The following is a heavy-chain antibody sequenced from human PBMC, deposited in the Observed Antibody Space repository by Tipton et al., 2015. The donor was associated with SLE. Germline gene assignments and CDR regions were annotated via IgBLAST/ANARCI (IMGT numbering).Heavy chain of an antibody. J-gene: IGHJ3*01. CDR1: GFTFGSYA. V-gene: IGHV3-23*01. D-gene: IGHD1-14*01. CDR3: VRDITVLRYVYGDAFDL. CDR2: ISGTVGTT. Sequence: SLRLSCAASGFTFGSYAMSWVRQAPGKGLEWVSGISGTVGTTFYAESVKGRFTISRDTSKNTVDLQMNSLRVEDTALYYCVRDITVLRYVYGDAFDLWGQGTLVTVSS.